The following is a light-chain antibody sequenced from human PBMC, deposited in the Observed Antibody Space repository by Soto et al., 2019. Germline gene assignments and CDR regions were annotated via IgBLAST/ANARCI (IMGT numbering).Light chain of an antibody. CDR3: QHYNNWPPFMYT. J-gene: IGKJ2*01. V-gene: IGKV3-15*01. CDR1: QSVSSN. Sequence: EIVMTQSPATLSVSPGERATLSCRASQSVSSNLAWYQQKPGQAPRLLIYGASTRATGIPARFSGSGSGKEFTLTISSLQSEDFAVYYCQHYNNWPPFMYTFGQGTKLEIK. CDR2: GAS.